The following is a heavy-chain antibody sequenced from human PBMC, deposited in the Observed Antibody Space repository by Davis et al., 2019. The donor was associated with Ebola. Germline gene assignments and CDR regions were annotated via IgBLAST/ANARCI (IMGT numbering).Heavy chain of an antibody. CDR3: VGGRWLI. V-gene: IGHV4-59*01. Sequence: MPGGSLRLSCTVSGGSISGDYWSWIRQPPGKGLEWIGYIHDSGSTNYNPSLKSRLTISVDTSKNQFSLKPSAVIAADTAVYYCVGGRWLIWGRGTMVTVSS. CDR1: GGSISGDY. D-gene: IGHD5-24*01. J-gene: IGHJ3*02. CDR2: IHDSGST.